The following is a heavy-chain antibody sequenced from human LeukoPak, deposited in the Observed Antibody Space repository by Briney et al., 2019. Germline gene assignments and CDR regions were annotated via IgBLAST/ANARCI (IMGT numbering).Heavy chain of an antibody. Sequence: GGSLRLSCAASGFTFSSSAMSWVRQAPGKGLEWVPTISGSDSSTHYADSVKGRFTISRDNAKNSLYLQMNSLRAEDTAVYYCARDRGGNSGGKNDLDIWGQGTVVTVSS. CDR1: GFTFSSSA. D-gene: IGHD4-23*01. J-gene: IGHJ3*02. V-gene: IGHV3-23*01. CDR3: ARDRGGNSGGKNDLDI. CDR2: ISGSDSST.